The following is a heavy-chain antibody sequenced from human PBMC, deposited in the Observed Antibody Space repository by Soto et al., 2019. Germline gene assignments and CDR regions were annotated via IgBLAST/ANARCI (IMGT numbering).Heavy chain of an antibody. CDR1: GGSFSGYY. J-gene: IGHJ4*02. CDR2: INHSGST. Sequence: QVQLQQWGAGLLKPSETLSLTCAVYGGSFSGYYWSWIRQPPGKGLEWIGEINHSGSTNYNTSLKSRVNLSVDTSKNQFSLKLSSVTAADTAVYYCARGYCSSTSCFPPDDYWGQGTLVTVSS. V-gene: IGHV4-34*01. D-gene: IGHD2-2*01. CDR3: ARGYCSSTSCFPPDDY.